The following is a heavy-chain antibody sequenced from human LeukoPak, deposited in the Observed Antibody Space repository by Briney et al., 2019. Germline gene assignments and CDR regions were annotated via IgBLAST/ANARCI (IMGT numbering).Heavy chain of an antibody. D-gene: IGHD3-3*02. CDR1: GDFISTGTYY. CDR2: INYSGSA. J-gene: IGHJ5*02. Sequence: SETLSLTCTVSGDFISTGTYYWAWIRQHPGKGLEWIGYINYSGSAFYNPSLNSRVTISVDTSKNQFSLKLSSVTAADTAVYYCAREHSGHWYDPWGQGTLVTVSS. V-gene: IGHV4-31*03. CDR3: AREHSGHWYDP.